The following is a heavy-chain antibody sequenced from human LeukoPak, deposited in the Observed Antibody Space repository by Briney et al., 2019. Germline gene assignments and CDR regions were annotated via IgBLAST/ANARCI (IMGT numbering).Heavy chain of an antibody. J-gene: IGHJ4*02. CDR2: IIPIFGTA. D-gene: IGHD3-22*01. CDR3: AREDDYYDSSGYGSLGY. V-gene: IGHV1-69*06. Sequence: GASVKVSFKASGYTFTGYDINWVRQAPGQGLEWMGGIIPIFGTANYAQKFQGRVTITADKSTSTAYMELSSLRSEDTAVYYCAREDDYYDSSGYGSLGYWGQGTLVTVSS. CDR1: GYTFTGYD.